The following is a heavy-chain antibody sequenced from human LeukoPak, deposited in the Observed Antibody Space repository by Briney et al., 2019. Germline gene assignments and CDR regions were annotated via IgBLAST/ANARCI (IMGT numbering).Heavy chain of an antibody. CDR1: GFTFSRYW. D-gene: IGHD4-17*01. V-gene: IGHV3-74*01. Sequence: GGSLRLSCAASGFTFSRYWMHWVRQAPGKGLVWVSRVNGDGGSTTYADSVKGRFTISRDNAKNTLYLQMNSLRAEDTAVYYCARDQLGDGDYLFDSWGQGILVTVSS. CDR3: ARDQLGDGDYLFDS. CDR2: VNGDGGST. J-gene: IGHJ4*02.